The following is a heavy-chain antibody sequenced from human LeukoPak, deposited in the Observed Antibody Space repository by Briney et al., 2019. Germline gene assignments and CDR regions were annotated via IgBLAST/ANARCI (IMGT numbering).Heavy chain of an antibody. D-gene: IGHD5-12*01. V-gene: IGHV4-4*02. CDR1: GDSISSSNW. Sequence: SSETLSLTCAVSGDSISSSNWWSWVRQPPGKGLEWIGEIYHSGSTNYNPSLKSRVTISVDTSKNQFSLKLSSVTAADTAVYYCARGPGWMDYWGQGTLVTVSS. J-gene: IGHJ4*02. CDR3: ARGPGWMDY. CDR2: IYHSGST.